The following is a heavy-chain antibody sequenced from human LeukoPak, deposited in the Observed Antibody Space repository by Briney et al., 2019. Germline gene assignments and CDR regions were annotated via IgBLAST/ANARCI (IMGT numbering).Heavy chain of an antibody. CDR3: AKSASYVTTSEFDY. J-gene: IGHJ4*02. CDR2: FSGNGGST. D-gene: IGHD4-17*01. Sequence: PGGSLRLSCAASGFTFSRYAMSWVRHTPGKGLEWVSSFSGNGGSTYYADSVKGRFTISRDNSKNTLFLQMNSLRAEDTAIYYCAKSASYVTTSEFDYWGQGTLVTVSS. V-gene: IGHV3-23*01. CDR1: GFTFSRYA.